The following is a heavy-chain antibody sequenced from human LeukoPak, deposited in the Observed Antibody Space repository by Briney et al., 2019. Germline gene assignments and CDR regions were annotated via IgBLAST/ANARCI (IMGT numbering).Heavy chain of an antibody. J-gene: IGHJ4*02. Sequence: ASVKVSCKASGYTFTSYGISWVRQAPGQGLEWMGWISAYNGNTNYAQKLQGRVTMTTDTSMSTAYMELRSLRSDDTAVYYCARDVYDFWSGYYTWYFDYWGQGTLVTVSS. D-gene: IGHD3-3*01. V-gene: IGHV1-18*01. CDR2: ISAYNGNT. CDR3: ARDVYDFWSGYYTWYFDY. CDR1: GYTFTSYG.